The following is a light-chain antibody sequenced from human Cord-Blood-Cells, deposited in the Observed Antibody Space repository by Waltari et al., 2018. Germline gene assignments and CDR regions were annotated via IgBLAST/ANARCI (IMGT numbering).Light chain of an antibody. J-gene: IGKJ1*01. V-gene: IGKV1-39*01. CDR3: QQSYSTPRT. CDR2: AAS. CDR1: QSISSY. Sequence: DLQMTQPPSSLSASVADRVTITCRASQSISSYLNWYQQKPGKAPKLLIYAASSLQSGVPSRFSGSGSGTDFTLTISSLQPEDFATYYCQQSYSTPRTFGQGTKVEIK.